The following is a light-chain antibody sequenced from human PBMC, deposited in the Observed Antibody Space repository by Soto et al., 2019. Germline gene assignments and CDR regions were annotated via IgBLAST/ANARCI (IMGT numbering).Light chain of an antibody. CDR1: QSVSSH. Sequence: EIVLTQSPATLSLSPGERATLSCRASQSVSSHLGWYQQKPGQAPRLLIYGASSRATGIPVRFSGSGSGTDFTLPISSLEPEDFAVYYCQQRSNWPSITFGPGTKVDIK. V-gene: IGKV3-11*01. CDR3: QQRSNWPSIT. J-gene: IGKJ3*01. CDR2: GAS.